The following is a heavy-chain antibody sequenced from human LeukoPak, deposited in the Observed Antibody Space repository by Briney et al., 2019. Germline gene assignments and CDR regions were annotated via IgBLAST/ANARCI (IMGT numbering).Heavy chain of an antibody. D-gene: IGHD3-10*01. J-gene: IGHJ5*02. CDR1: GYTFTGYY. CDR3: AREGSTMVRGVIIRSWFDP. V-gene: IGHV1-2*02. Sequence: VASVKVSCKASGYTFTGYYMHWVRQAPGQGLEWMGWINPNSGGTNYAQKFQGRVTMTRDTSISTAYMELSRLRSDDTAVYYCAREGSTMVRGVIIRSWFDPWGQGTLVTVSS. CDR2: INPNSGGT.